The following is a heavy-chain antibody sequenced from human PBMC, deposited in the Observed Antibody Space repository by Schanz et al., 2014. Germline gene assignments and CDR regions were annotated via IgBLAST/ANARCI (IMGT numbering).Heavy chain of an antibody. V-gene: IGHV1-69*02. CDR1: GGTFSTYT. J-gene: IGHJ3*02. CDR3: ARGTMPGTFDI. CDR2: IIPIHGIV. Sequence: QVQLVQSGAEVKKPGSSVKVSCKASGGTFSTYTISWVRQAPEQGLEWMGRIIPIHGIVNYAQRFQDRVRITADKSTSTAYMELSSLRYEDTALYYCARGTMPGTFDIWGQGTMVTVSS. D-gene: IGHD2-2*01.